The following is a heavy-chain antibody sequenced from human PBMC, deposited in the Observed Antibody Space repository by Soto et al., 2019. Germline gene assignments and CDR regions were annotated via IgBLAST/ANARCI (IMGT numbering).Heavy chain of an antibody. Sequence: EVQLLESGGGLVQPGGSRRLSCTASGFSLSSYAMSWVRQAPGKGLEWVSVISGSGGSTYYADSVKGRFTISRDNSKNPLSLQMNCLRAEDTAVYYCAKPRESVWFSAEYFQHWGQGTLVTVSS. CDR1: GFSLSSYA. CDR3: AKPRESVWFSAEYFQH. V-gene: IGHV3-23*01. J-gene: IGHJ1*01. D-gene: IGHD6-19*01. CDR2: ISGSGGST.